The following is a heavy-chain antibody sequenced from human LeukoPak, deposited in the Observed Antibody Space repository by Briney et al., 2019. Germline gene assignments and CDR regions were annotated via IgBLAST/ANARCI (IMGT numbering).Heavy chain of an antibody. CDR1: GYTFTGYY. CDR2: INPNSGGT. D-gene: IGHD3-3*01. Sequence: GASVKVSCKASGYTFTGYYMHWVRQAPGQGLEWMGWINPNSGGTNYAQKFQGRVTMTRDTSISTAYMELSRLRSDDTAVYYCARGTYYDFRSGPPRDYWGQGTLVTVSS. J-gene: IGHJ4*02. CDR3: ARGTYYDFRSGPPRDY. V-gene: IGHV1-2*02.